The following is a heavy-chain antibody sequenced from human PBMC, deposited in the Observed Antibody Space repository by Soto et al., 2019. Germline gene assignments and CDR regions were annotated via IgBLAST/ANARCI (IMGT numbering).Heavy chain of an antibody. V-gene: IGHV3-73*01. CDR2: IRSKANSYAT. CDR3: TRRGGYDPPWYYYYGMDV. D-gene: IGHD5-12*01. Sequence: GGSLRLSCAASGFTFSGSAMHWVRQASGKGLEWVGRIRSKANSYATAYAASVKGRFTISRDDSKNTAYLQMNSLKTEDTAVYYCTRRGGYDPPWYYYYGMDVWGQGTTVTVSS. J-gene: IGHJ6*02. CDR1: GFTFSGSA.